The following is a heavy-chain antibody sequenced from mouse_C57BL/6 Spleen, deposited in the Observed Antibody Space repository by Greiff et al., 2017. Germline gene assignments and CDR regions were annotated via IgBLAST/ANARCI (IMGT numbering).Heavy chain of an antibody. CDR3: TEGDGYYGFAY. D-gene: IGHD2-3*01. Sequence: EVMLVESGGGLVQPGGSMKLSCVASGFTFSNYWMNWVRQSPEKGLEWVAQIRLKSDNYATHYAESVKGRFTISRDDSKSSVYLQMNNLRAEDTGIYYCTEGDGYYGFAYWGQGTLVTVSA. V-gene: IGHV6-3*01. CDR1: GFTFSNYW. J-gene: IGHJ3*01. CDR2: IRLKSDNYAT.